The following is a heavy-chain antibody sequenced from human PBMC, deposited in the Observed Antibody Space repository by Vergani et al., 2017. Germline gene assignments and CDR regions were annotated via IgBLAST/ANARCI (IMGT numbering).Heavy chain of an antibody. V-gene: IGHV4-59*01. J-gene: IGHJ5*02. CDR2: IYYSGST. D-gene: IGHD3-3*01. Sequence: QVQLQESGPGLVKPSETLSLTCTVSGGSISSYYWSWIRQPPGKGLEWIGYIYYSGSTNYNPSLKSRVTISVDTSKNQFSLKLSSVTAADTAGYYCARGWASADFWSGYSENWFDPWGQGTLVTVSS. CDR3: ARGWASADFWSGYSENWFDP. CDR1: GGSISSYY.